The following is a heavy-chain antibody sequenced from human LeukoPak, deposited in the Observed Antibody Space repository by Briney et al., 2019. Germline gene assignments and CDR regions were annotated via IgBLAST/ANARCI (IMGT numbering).Heavy chain of an antibody. CDR3: ARLFLSGDSSGYYSGFDY. CDR2: INHSGST. CDR1: GGSFSGYY. Sequence: SETLSLTCAVYGGSFSGYYWSWIRQPPGKGLEWIGEINHSGSTNYNPSLKSRVTISVDTSKNQFSLKLSSVTAADTAVYYCARLFLSGDSSGYYSGFDYWGQGTLATVSS. J-gene: IGHJ4*02. D-gene: IGHD3-22*01. V-gene: IGHV4-34*01.